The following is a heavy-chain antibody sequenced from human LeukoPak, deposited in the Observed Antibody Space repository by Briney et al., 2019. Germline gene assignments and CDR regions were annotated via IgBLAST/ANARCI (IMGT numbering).Heavy chain of an antibody. CDR1: GFTFGSYE. D-gene: IGHD6-19*01. V-gene: IGHV3-48*03. CDR2: ISSSGSTI. J-gene: IGHJ4*02. CDR3: ARELDITGWVGAFDY. Sequence: PGGSLRLSCAASGFTFGSYEMNWVRQAPGKGLEWVSYISSSGSTIYYADSVKGRFTISRDNAKNSVYLQMNNLRAEDTAVYYCARELDITGWVGAFDYWGQGTVVTVSS.